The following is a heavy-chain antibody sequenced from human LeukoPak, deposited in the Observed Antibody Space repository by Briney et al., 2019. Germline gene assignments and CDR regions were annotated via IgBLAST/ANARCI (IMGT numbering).Heavy chain of an antibody. CDR3: VRDPGTMVRGGHYYYYGMDV. V-gene: IGHV3-7*01. D-gene: IGHD3-10*01. Sequence: GGSLRLSCAASGFTFSSYWMSWVRQAPGKGLEWVANIKQDGSEKYYVDSVKGRFTTSRDNAKNSLYLQMNSLRAEDTAVYYCVRDPGTMVRGGHYYYYGMDVWGQGTTVTVSS. CDR1: GFTFSSYW. CDR2: IKQDGSEK. J-gene: IGHJ6*02.